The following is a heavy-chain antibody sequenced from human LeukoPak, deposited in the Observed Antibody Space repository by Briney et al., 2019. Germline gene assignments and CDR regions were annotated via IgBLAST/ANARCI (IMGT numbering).Heavy chain of an antibody. V-gene: IGHV3-30*02. CDR1: PFTFSSYG. CDR2: IQYDGSNQ. J-gene: IGHJ6*03. D-gene: IGHD2-8*01. CDR3: AKDRCSNGVGCYYYYMDV. Sequence: GGPPRLSCAASPFTFSSYGMHWVRQAPGKGLEWVAYIQYDGSNQQYADSVKGRFSISRDSSKNILYLQMNSLRAEDTAVYYCAKDRCSNGVGCYYYYMDVWGKGTTVTISS.